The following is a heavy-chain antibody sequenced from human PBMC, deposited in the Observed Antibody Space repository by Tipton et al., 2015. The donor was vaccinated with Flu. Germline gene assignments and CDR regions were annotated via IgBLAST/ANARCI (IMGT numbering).Heavy chain of an antibody. CDR3: ARDPDDYDGGAFDI. CDR1: GGSISSYY. J-gene: IGHJ3*02. V-gene: IGHV4-59*01. Sequence: TLSLTCTVSGGSISSYYWSWIRQPPGKGLECIGYIYYSGSTNYNPSPKSRVTISVDTSKNQLSLKLSSVTAADTAVYYCARDPDDYDGGAFDIWGQGTMVTVSS. CDR2: IYYSGST. D-gene: IGHD3-22*01.